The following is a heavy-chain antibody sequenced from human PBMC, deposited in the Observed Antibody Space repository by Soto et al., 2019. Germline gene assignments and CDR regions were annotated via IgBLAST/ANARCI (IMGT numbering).Heavy chain of an antibody. J-gene: IGHJ4*02. CDR1: GFTFSSYW. V-gene: IGHV3-74*03. CDR2: INTDGSST. D-gene: IGHD3-10*01. Sequence: GGSLRLSCAASGFTFSSYWMHWVRQVPGKGLVWVSRINTDGSSTTYADSVKGRFTISRDNAKNTLYLQMNSLRAEDTAVYYCVKAAARGDYWGQGTLVTVSS. CDR3: VKAAARGDY.